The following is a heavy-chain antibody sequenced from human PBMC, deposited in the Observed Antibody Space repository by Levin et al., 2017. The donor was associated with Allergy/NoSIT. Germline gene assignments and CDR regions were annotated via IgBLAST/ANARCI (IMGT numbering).Heavy chain of an antibody. CDR3: ARVSSPDNYYDSSGYYQNWYFDL. CDR2: ISSSSSYI. D-gene: IGHD3-22*01. Sequence: GESLKISCAASGFTFSSYSMNWVRQAPGKGLEWVSSISSSSSYIYYADSVKGRFTISRDNAKNSLYLQMNSLRAEDTAVYYCARVSSPDNYYDSSGYYQNWYFDLWGRGTLVTVSS. V-gene: IGHV3-21*01. CDR1: GFTFSSYS. J-gene: IGHJ2*01.